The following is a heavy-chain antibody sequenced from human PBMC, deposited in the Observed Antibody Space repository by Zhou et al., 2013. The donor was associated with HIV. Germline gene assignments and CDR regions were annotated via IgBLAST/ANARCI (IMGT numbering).Heavy chain of an antibody. D-gene: IGHD5-18*01. Sequence: VQSGGEVKKPGDSVRVSCQASGYNFFSFGINWVRQAPGQGLEWMGWINPNSGGTNYAQKFQGRVTMTRDTSISTAYMELSRLRSDDTAVYYCARSDSPERPFDIWGQGTMVTVSS. V-gene: IGHV1-2*02. J-gene: IGHJ3*02. CDR1: GYNFFSFG. CDR2: INPNSGGT. CDR3: ARSDSPERPFDI.